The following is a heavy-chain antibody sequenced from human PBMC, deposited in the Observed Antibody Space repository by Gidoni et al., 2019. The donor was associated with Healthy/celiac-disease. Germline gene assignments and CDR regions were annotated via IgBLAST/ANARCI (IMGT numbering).Heavy chain of an antibody. Sequence: QVQLVQSGAEVKKPGSSVKVSCKASGGTFSSYAISWVRQAPGQGLEWMGGIIPIFGTANYAQKFQGRVTITADESTSTAYMELSSLRSEDTAVYYCARRKISYYYDSSGPRSPLYYFDYWGQGTLVTVSS. CDR1: GGTFSSYA. J-gene: IGHJ4*02. CDR2: IIPIFGTA. V-gene: IGHV1-69*01. D-gene: IGHD3-22*01. CDR3: ARRKISYYYDSSGPRSPLYYFDY.